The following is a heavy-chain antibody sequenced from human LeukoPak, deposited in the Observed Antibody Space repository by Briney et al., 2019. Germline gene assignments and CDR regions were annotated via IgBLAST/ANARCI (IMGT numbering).Heavy chain of an antibody. CDR1: GGSISSSSYY. V-gene: IGHV4-39*01. J-gene: IGHJ4*02. Sequence: SETLSLTCTVSGGSISSSSYYWNWIRQPRGKGLEWIGSVNYGGPTYYNPSLKSRVTISVDTSRNQFSLKLSSVTAADTSVYYCGIHDSGTYYRFDYGGQGSLVTVSS. CDR2: VNYGGPT. D-gene: IGHD1-26*01. CDR3: GIHDSGTYYRFDY.